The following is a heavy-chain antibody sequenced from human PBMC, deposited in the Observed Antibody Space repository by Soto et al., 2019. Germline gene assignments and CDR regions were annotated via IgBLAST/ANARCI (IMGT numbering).Heavy chain of an antibody. J-gene: IGHJ4*02. Sequence: GGSLRLSCAASGFTFSSYAMSWVRQAPGKGLEWVSAISGSGGSTYYADSVKGRFTISRDNSKNTLYLQMNSLRAEDTAVYYCAKSLEDYYDSSGYYYSWGQGTLVTVSS. CDR2: ISGSGGST. CDR3: AKSLEDYYDSSGYYYS. D-gene: IGHD3-22*01. V-gene: IGHV3-23*01. CDR1: GFTFSSYA.